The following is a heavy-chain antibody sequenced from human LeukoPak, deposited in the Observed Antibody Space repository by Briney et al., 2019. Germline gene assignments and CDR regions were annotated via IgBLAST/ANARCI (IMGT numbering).Heavy chain of an antibody. CDR1: GGSISSSTNW. V-gene: IGHV4-4*02. Sequence: SETLSLTCAVSGGSISSSTNWWSWVRQPPGKGLEWIGEIYRSGGTNYNPSLKSRITISVDTSQNQFSLKVNSLTAADTAVYYCATNGYYCMDVWGKGTTVTVSS. J-gene: IGHJ6*03. CDR2: IYRSGGT. CDR3: ATNGYYCMDV. D-gene: IGHD2-8*01.